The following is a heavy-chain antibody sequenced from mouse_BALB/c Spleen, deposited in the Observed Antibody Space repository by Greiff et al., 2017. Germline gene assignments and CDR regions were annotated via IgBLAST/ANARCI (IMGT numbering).Heavy chain of an antibody. Sequence: VKLMESGPGLVAPSQSLSITCTVSGFSLTSYGVHWVRQPPGKGLEWLGVIWAGGSTNYNSALMSRLSISKDNSKSQVFLKMNSLQTDDTAMYYCAREYGSSPHWYFDVWGAGTTVTVSS. D-gene: IGHD1-1*01. J-gene: IGHJ1*01. CDR1: GFSLTSYG. V-gene: IGHV2-9*02. CDR2: IWAGGST. CDR3: AREYGSSPHWYFDV.